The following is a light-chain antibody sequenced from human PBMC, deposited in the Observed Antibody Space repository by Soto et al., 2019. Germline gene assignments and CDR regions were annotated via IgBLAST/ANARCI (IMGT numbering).Light chain of an antibody. J-gene: IGLJ3*02. CDR3: ETWDSNTHTV. CDR1: SGHSSYI. Sequence: QLVLTQSSSASASLGSSVKLTCTLSSGHSSYIIAWHQQQPGKAPRYLMKLEGSGSYNKGSGVPARFSGSTSGAGRYLTISNLQFEDEADYYCETWDSNTHTVFGGGTKLTVL. CDR2: LEGSGSY. V-gene: IGLV4-60*02.